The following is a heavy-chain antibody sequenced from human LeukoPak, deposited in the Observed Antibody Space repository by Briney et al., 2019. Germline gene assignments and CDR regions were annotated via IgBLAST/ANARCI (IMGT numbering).Heavy chain of an antibody. CDR3: AKPHNSGTYSLSYFDY. Sequence: GGSLRLSCAAWGFTFSTSVVHWVPQAPGKGLEGVAVISNDGSSKYYADYVKGRFTISRDNSKNTLYHQMTSRLAADTAVYYCAKPHNSGTYSLSYFDYWGQGTLVTVSS. J-gene: IGHJ4*02. CDR1: GFTFSTSV. D-gene: IGHD3-10*01. CDR2: ISNDGSSK. V-gene: IGHV3-30*18.